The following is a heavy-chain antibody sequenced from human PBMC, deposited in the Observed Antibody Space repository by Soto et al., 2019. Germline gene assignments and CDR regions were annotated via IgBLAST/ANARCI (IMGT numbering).Heavy chain of an antibody. CDR1: GGSISSYY. Sequence: SETLSLTCTVSGGSISSYYWSWIRQPPGKGLEWIGYIYYSGSTNYNPSLKSRVTISVDTSKNQFSLKLSSVTAADTAVYYCAREVNTAWADYFDYWGQGTLVTVSS. CDR2: IYYSGST. V-gene: IGHV4-59*01. J-gene: IGHJ4*02. CDR3: AREVNTAWADYFDY. D-gene: IGHD7-27*01.